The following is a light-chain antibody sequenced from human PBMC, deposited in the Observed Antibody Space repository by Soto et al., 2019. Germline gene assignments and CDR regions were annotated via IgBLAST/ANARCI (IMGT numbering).Light chain of an antibody. Sequence: TQPAASLFLKPEVLATLSSMATQSVSHTYLAWYQQNPGQAPRPLMYGASSRATGIPDRFSASGSGPEFILTISRLGPEVFATYYCQKHDNVPLSFGGGTMVDIK. CDR1: QSVSHTY. J-gene: IGKJ4*01. V-gene: IGKV3D-20*02. CDR2: GAS. CDR3: QKHDNVPLS.